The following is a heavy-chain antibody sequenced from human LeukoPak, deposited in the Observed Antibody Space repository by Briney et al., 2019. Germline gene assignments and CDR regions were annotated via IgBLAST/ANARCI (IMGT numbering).Heavy chain of an antibody. J-gene: IGHJ4*02. V-gene: IGHV1-46*01. D-gene: IGHD6-19*01. CDR2: INPSGGST. Sequence: GASVKVSCKASGYTFTSYYMHWVRQAPGQGLGWMGIINPSGGSTSYAQKFQGRVTMTRDTSTSTVYMELSSLRSEDTAVYYCGIAVAGTGIDYWGQGTLVTVSS. CDR3: GIAVAGTGIDY. CDR1: GYTFTSYY.